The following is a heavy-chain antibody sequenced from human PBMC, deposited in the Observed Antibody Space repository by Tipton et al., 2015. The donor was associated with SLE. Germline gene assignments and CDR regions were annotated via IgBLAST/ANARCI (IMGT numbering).Heavy chain of an antibody. CDR2: IYHSGST. J-gene: IGHJ4*02. CDR3: ARGAAMVTCDY. V-gene: IGHV4-39*07. CDR1: GGSISSTGYY. D-gene: IGHD5-18*01. Sequence: TLSLTCTVSGGSISSTGYYWGWIRQPPGKGLEWIGSIYHSGSTYYNPSLKSRVTISVDTSKNQFSLKLSSVTAADTAVYYCARGAAMVTCDYWGQGTLVTVSS.